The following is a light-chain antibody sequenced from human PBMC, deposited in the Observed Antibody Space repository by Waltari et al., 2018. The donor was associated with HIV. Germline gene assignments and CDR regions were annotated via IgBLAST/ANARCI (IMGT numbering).Light chain of an antibody. V-gene: IGKV2-28*01. Sequence: DIVMTQSPLYLPVTPGEPASISCTSRQSLLHSNGYNYLDWYLQKPGQSPQVLISMGSTRAPGVPDRFSGSGSGTDFTLKISRVEAEDVGVYYCMQGLQIPLTFGGGTKVEL. CDR3: MQGLQIPLT. CDR2: MGS. CDR1: QSLLHSNGYNY. J-gene: IGKJ4*01.